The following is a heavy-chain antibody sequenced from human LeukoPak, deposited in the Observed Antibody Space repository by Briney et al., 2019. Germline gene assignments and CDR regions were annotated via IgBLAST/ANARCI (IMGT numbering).Heavy chain of an antibody. CDR3: AGGEQLVPQFDY. CDR2: ISWDGGST. CDR1: GFTFDDYA. J-gene: IGHJ4*02. D-gene: IGHD6-6*01. V-gene: IGHV3-43D*03. Sequence: GGSLRLSCAASGFTFDDYAMHWVRQAPGKGLEWVSLISWDGGSTYYTDSVKGRFTISRDNAKNSLYLQMNSLRAEDTAVYYCAGGEQLVPQFDYWGQGTLVTVSS.